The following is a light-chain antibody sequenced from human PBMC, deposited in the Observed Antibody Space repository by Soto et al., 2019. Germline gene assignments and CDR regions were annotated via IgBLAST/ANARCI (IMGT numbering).Light chain of an antibody. CDR1: QNLGSS. V-gene: IGKV3-15*01. CDR2: GAC. CDR3: QPRSTWPPIT. J-gene: IGKJ5*01. Sequence: VMTHSAATLSVTPGERATLSCRASQNLGSSLSWYQQKPGQAPRLLIYGACTRATGIPARFSGSVSGKEFTLTISGLQSEDFAVYYCQPRSTWPPITFGQVTRPE.